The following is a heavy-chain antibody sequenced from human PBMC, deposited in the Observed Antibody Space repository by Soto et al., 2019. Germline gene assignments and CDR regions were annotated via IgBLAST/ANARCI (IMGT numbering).Heavy chain of an antibody. CDR3: ARGDWFDP. CDR1: GASFSGYY. V-gene: IGHV4-34*01. Sequence: QVQLQQWGAGLLKPSETLSLTCAVYGASFSGYYWSWIRQPPGKGLEWIGEINHSGSTNYNPSLKSRVTISVDTSKNQFSLKLSSVTAADTAVYYCARGDWFDPWGQGTLVTVSS. J-gene: IGHJ5*02. CDR2: INHSGST.